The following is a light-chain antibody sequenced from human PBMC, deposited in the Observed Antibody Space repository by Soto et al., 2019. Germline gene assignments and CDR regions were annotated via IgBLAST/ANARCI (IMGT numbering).Light chain of an antibody. CDR2: GDT. CDR1: TSNIGAGFD. CDR3: LSYESSLSGSV. J-gene: IGLJ2*01. Sequence: QAVVTQPPSVSVAPGQRISISCTGSTSNIGAGFDVFWYQHFPGTAPKLLIHGDTIRPSGVPDRFSGSKSGTSASLAITGLQAEDEADYYCLSYESSLSGSVFGGGTKLTVL. V-gene: IGLV1-40*01.